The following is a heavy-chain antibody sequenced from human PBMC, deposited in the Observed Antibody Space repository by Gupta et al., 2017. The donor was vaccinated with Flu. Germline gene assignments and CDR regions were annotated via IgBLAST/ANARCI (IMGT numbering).Heavy chain of an antibody. CDR3: ARVAEFRYFDWFSGDDAFDV. V-gene: IGHV3-48*02. CDR1: GFMFSNYA. Sequence: EVQLVESGGGLVQPGGSLRLSCAASGFMFSNYAMNWVRQAPGKGLDWLSYISSSSTTIYYADSLKGRFTISRDDDKNSLYLQMNSLRDEDTAVYYCARVAEFRYFDWFSGDDAFDVWGQGTMVTVSS. CDR2: ISSSSTTI. J-gene: IGHJ3*01. D-gene: IGHD3-9*01.